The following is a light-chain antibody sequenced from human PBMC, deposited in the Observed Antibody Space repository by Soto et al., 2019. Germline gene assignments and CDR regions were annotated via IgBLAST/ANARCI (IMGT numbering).Light chain of an antibody. CDR2: DAF. CDR3: QQRNRWPPVT. Sequence: EIVLTISVATLSLSPGQRAALXCSASQTVSSSLAWYQQKPGQAPRLLIYDAFNRATGVPTRFSGSGSGTDFTLTISSLEPEDFAVYYCQQRNRWPPVTFGGGTKVDI. V-gene: IGKV3-11*01. J-gene: IGKJ4*01. CDR1: QTVSSS.